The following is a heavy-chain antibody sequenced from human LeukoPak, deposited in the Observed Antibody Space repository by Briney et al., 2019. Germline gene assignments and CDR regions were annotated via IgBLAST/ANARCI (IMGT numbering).Heavy chain of an antibody. V-gene: IGHV3-48*03. D-gene: IGHD4-17*01. J-gene: IGHJ4*02. Sequence: GGSLRLSCAASGFTFSSYEMNWVRQAPGKGLEWVSYISSSGSTIYYADSVKGRFTISRDNAKNSLYLQMNSLRAEDTAVYYCARDASYTVTNPIGFDYWGQGTLVTVSP. CDR3: ARDASYTVTNPIGFDY. CDR1: GFTFSSYE. CDR2: ISSSGSTI.